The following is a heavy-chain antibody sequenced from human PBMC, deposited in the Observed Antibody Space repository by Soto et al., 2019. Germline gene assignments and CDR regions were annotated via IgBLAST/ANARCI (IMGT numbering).Heavy chain of an antibody. J-gene: IGHJ4*02. Sequence: EVQLLESGGGLVQPGGSLRLSCAASGFTYESYAMSWVRQAPGKGLEWVSGINSGGTVAHYADSVKGRFAISRDNSKNTLYLQMNSLRAEDTAVYHCAFGNLSYYFDYWGQGTPVTVSS. D-gene: IGHD3-16*01. CDR2: INSGGTVA. CDR1: GFTYESYA. V-gene: IGHV3-23*01. CDR3: AFGNLSYYFDY.